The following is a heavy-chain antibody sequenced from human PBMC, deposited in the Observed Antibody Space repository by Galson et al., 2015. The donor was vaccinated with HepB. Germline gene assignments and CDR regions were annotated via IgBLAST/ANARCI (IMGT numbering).Heavy chain of an antibody. CDR3: ARLLTPSNYYYYGMDV. CDR2: INAGNGNT. V-gene: IGHV1-3*01. J-gene: IGHJ6*02. Sequence: SVKVSCKASGYTFTSYAMHWVRQAPGQRLEWMGWINAGNGNTKYSQKFQGRVTITRDTSASTAYMELSSLRSEDTAVYYCARLLTPSNYYYYGMDVWGQGTTVTVSS. CDR1: GYTFTSYA.